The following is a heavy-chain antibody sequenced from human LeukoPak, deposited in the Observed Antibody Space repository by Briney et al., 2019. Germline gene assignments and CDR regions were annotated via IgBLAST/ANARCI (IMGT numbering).Heavy chain of an antibody. CDR2: IWYDGSNK. CDR1: GFTFSSYG. Sequence: GGSLRLSCAASGFTFSSYGMHWVRQAPGKGLEWVAVIWYDGSNKYYADSVKGRFTISRDNSKNTLYLQMNSLRAEDTAVYYCARGGYCSSSSCYLDYWGQGTLVTVSS. CDR3: ARGGYCSSSSCYLDY. D-gene: IGHD2-2*01. V-gene: IGHV3-33*01. J-gene: IGHJ4*02.